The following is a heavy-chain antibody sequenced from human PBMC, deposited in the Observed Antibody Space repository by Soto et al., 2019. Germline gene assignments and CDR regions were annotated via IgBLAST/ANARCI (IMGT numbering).Heavy chain of an antibody. D-gene: IGHD2-15*01. CDR1: GGSISSGGYY. J-gene: IGHJ3*02. V-gene: IGHV4-31*03. CDR3: ARRPDKNCSGGSCYSSAFDI. CDR2: IYYSGST. Sequence: QVQLQESGPGLVKPSQTLSLTCTVSGGSISSGGYYWSWIRQHPGKGLEWIGYIYYSGSTYYNPSLKSRVTTSVDTSKNQFSLKLSSVTAADTAVYYCARRPDKNCSGGSCYSSAFDIWGQGTMVTVSS.